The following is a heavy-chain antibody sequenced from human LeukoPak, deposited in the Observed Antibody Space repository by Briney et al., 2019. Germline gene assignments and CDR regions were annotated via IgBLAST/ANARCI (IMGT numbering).Heavy chain of an antibody. Sequence: ASVTVSCKASGYSFTSNYIHWVRQAPGQGLEWMGMIYPRDGSTSYAQKFQGRVTVTRDTSTSTVHMELSGLRSEDTAVYYCARDQEGFDYWGQGTLVTVSS. CDR1: GYSFTSNY. V-gene: IGHV1-46*01. CDR3: ARDQEGFDY. J-gene: IGHJ4*02. CDR2: IYPRDGST.